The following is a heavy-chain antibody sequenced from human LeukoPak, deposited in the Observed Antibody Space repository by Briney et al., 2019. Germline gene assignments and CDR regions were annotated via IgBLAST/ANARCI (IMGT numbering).Heavy chain of an antibody. J-gene: IGHJ4*02. CDR3: AKGFQTCGELSFDG. CDR2: VSGSASNT. D-gene: IGHD4-17*01. Sequence: GGSLRLSCAASGFTFSNYAMSWVRQAPGKGLEWVSTVSGSASNTYSADSVKGRLTISRDNSKNTVFLQMNSLRADDTAVYYCAKGFQTCGELSFDGWGQGTLVAVSS. CDR1: GFTFSNYA. V-gene: IGHV3-23*01.